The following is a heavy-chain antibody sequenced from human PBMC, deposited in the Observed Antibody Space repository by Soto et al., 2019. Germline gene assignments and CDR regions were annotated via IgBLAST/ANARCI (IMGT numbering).Heavy chain of an antibody. V-gene: IGHV3-23*01. CDR2: ISGNGDST. CDR3: ARGSSLPPYYDSSGYYYY. Sequence: GGSLRLSCAASGFTFSSYAMSWVRQAPGKGLEWVSAISGNGDSTYYADSVKGRFTISRDTSRNTLYLQMNSLRAEDTAVYYCARGSSLPPYYDSSGYYYYWGQGTLVTVSS. J-gene: IGHJ4*02. D-gene: IGHD3-22*01. CDR1: GFTFSSYA.